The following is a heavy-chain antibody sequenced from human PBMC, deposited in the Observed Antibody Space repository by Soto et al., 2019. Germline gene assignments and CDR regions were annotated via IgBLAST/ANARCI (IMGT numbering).Heavy chain of an antibody. CDR1: GFTFSTYI. V-gene: IGHV3-30*04. D-gene: IGHD6-19*01. Sequence: QVQLLESGGGVVQPGRSLRLSCAASGFTFSTYIMHWVRQAPGKALDWVALISFDGGSRYYPDSVEGRFTISRDNSQNTLYLEMNSLRVDDTAVYYCARTHNRGWNTFDNWGPRTLVTVSS. J-gene: IGHJ4*01. CDR2: ISFDGGSR. CDR3: ARTHNRGWNTFDN.